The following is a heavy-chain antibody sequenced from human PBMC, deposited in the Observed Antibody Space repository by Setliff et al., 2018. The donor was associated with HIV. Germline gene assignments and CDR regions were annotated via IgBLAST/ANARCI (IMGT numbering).Heavy chain of an antibody. J-gene: IGHJ4*02. Sequence: LRLSCAASGFTFSGSAMHWVRQASGKGLEWVGRIRSETNTYATAYAASVKGMFTISRDDSKNTAYLQMNSLKTEDTAVYYCSCSGYDSYFDYWGQGTPVTVSS. CDR1: GFTFSGSA. V-gene: IGHV3-73*01. D-gene: IGHD5-12*01. CDR2: IRSETNTYAT. CDR3: SCSGYDSYFDY.